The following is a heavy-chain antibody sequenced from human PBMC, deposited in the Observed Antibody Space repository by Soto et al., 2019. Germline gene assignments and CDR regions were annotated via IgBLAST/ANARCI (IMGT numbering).Heavy chain of an antibody. CDR3: ARVREAGAIYYYYYGMDV. Sequence: GASVKVSCKASGYTFTSYGISWVRQAPGQGLEWMGWISAYNGNTNYAQKLQGRVTMTTDTSTSTAYMELRSLRSDDTAVYYCARVREAGAIYYYYYGMDVWGQGTTVTVSS. D-gene: IGHD3-10*01. CDR2: ISAYNGNT. V-gene: IGHV1-18*01. CDR1: GYTFTSYG. J-gene: IGHJ6*02.